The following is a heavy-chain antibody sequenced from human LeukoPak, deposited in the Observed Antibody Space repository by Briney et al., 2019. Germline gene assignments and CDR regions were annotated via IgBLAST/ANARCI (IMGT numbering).Heavy chain of an antibody. V-gene: IGHV1-46*01. CDR1: GYTFTSFY. CDR3: ARDPKRIAAAGTFTSLDD. CDR2: IIPSGGRT. D-gene: IGHD6-13*01. J-gene: IGHJ4*02. Sequence: ASVKVACMADGYTFTSFYIHWVRQAHRHVLEWMGLIIPSGGRTSYAHTFEGRVTMATDTCASPVYMELSSLRSEDTAVYYCARDPKRIAAAGTFTSLDDWGQGTLVTVSS.